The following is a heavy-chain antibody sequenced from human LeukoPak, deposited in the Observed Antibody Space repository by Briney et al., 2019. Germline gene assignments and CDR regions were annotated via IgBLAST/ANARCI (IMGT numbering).Heavy chain of an antibody. V-gene: IGHV4-34*01. CDR1: GGSFSDYY. CDR3: ARDFDTSGCYFHY. Sequence: SGTLSLTCAVYGGSFSDYYWSWIRQPPGKGLEWIGEINHSGTTVYSPSLKSRLTISLDTSKNQYSLKLTSVTAADTAVYYCARDFDTSGCYFHYWGQGTLVTVSS. J-gene: IGHJ4*02. CDR2: INHSGTT. D-gene: IGHD3-22*01.